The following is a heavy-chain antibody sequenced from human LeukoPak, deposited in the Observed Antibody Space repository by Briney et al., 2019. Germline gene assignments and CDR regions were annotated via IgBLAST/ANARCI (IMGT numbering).Heavy chain of an antibody. V-gene: IGHV3-74*01. D-gene: IGHD3-10*01. J-gene: IGHJ4*02. Sequence: GGSLRLSCAASGFTFSSYWMHWVRQAPGNGLVWVSRINSDGSSTSYADSVKGRFTISRDNAKNTLYLQMNSLRAEDTAVYYCRHEHYGPGIDYYFDYWGQGTLVTVSS. CDR3: RHEHYGPGIDYYFDY. CDR1: GFTFSSYW. CDR2: INSDGSST.